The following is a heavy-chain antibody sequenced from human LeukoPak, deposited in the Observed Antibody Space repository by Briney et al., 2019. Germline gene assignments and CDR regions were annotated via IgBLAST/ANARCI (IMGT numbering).Heavy chain of an antibody. CDR1: GFTFSNYW. Sequence: PGGSLRLSYAASGFTFSNYWMTWVRQAPGKGLEWVANMNQDGSGKYYVDSAKGRFAISRDNAKNSLYLQMNNLRAEDTAVYYCARDNDRKDDSWGQGTLVTVSS. D-gene: IGHD3-16*01. CDR3: ARDNDRKDDS. CDR2: MNQDGSGK. J-gene: IGHJ5*02. V-gene: IGHV3-7*01.